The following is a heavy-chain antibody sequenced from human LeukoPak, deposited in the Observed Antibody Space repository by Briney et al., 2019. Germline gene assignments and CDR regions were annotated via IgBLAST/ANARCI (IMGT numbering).Heavy chain of an antibody. D-gene: IGHD1-26*01. J-gene: IGHJ4*02. CDR3: VRDRHSGSSLVYFDY. Sequence: ASVKVSCKTSGYAFTNYDINWVRQAPGQGLEWLGWISAYTGDTKYAQNLQGRVNMTTDTSTSTAYMELKSLRSDDTAVYYCVRDRHSGSSLVYFDYWGQGTLVTVSS. CDR2: ISAYTGDT. V-gene: IGHV1-18*01. CDR1: GYAFTNYD.